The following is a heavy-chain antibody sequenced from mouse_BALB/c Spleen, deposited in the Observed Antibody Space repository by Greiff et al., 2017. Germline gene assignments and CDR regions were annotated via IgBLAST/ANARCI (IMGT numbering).Heavy chain of an antibody. J-gene: IGHJ1*01. CDR1: EYEFTSHD. CDR3: AGRRYGYIDV. CDR2: INSDGGST. Sequence: EVKLMESGGGLVQPGESLKLSCESNEYEFTSHDMSWVRKTPDKRLELVAAINSDGGSTYYPDTMERRFIISRDNTKKTLYLQMSSLRSEDTALCYCAGRRYGYIDVWGEGTTVTVSS. V-gene: IGHV5-2*01.